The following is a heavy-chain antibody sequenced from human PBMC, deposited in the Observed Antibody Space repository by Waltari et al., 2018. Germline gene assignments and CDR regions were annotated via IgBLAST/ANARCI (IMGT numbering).Heavy chain of an antibody. Sequence: EVQLVESGGGLVQPGRSLRLSCAASGFTFDDYAMHWVRQAPGKGLAWVSGISWHSHTIAYADSVKGRFTISRDNAKNSLYLQMNSLRTEDTAFYYCAKGAFSSGWSIIDYWGQGTLVTVSS. CDR3: AKGAFSSGWSIIDY. J-gene: IGHJ4*02. D-gene: IGHD6-19*01. CDR2: ISWHSHTI. CDR1: GFTFDDYA. V-gene: IGHV3-9*01.